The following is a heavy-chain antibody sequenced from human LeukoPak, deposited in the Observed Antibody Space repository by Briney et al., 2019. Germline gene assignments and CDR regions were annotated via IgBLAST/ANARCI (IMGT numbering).Heavy chain of an antibody. V-gene: IGHV3-30*18. Sequence: GGSLRLSCAASGFTFSSYGMHWVRQAPGKGLEWVAVISYDGSNKYYADSVKGRFTISRDNSKNTLYLQMNSLRAEDTAVYYCAKDPRFYYDSSGSPDYWGQGTLVTVSS. CDR2: ISYDGSNK. CDR1: GFTFSSYG. D-gene: IGHD3-22*01. CDR3: AKDPRFYYDSSGSPDY. J-gene: IGHJ4*02.